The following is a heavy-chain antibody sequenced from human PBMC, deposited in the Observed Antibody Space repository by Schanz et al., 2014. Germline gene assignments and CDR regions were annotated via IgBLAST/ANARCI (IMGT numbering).Heavy chain of an antibody. J-gene: IGHJ6*02. D-gene: IGHD3-10*01. CDR1: GFTFSSYG. CDR3: AVLGGFGELDYFYYGMDV. CDR2: ISLDGSNQ. Sequence: QVHLVESGGGVVQPGRSLRLSCAASGFTFSSYGMHWVRQAPGKGLEWVAIISLDGSNQYYADSVKGRFTISRDNSKNTLYLQMNSLRAEDTAVYYCAVLGGFGELDYFYYGMDVWGQGTMVTVSS. V-gene: IGHV3-30*03.